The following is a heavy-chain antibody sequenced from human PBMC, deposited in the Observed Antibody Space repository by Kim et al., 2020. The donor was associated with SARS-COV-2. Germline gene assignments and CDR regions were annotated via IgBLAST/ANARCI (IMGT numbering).Heavy chain of an antibody. Sequence: ASVKVSCKASGYIFTNFAIQWVRQAPGQRLEWMGWINAGTGNTKFSQQSQGRVTFTRDTSANTASMELSSLGSEDTAVYYCARDLFHTGFDYWGQGTLVAVSS. V-gene: IGHV1-3*01. CDR2: INAGTGNT. CDR1: GYIFTNFA. CDR3: ARDLFHTGFDY. J-gene: IGHJ4*02. D-gene: IGHD2-8*02.